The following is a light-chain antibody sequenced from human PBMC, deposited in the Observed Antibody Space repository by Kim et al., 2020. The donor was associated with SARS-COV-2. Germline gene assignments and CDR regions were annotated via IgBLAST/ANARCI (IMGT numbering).Light chain of an antibody. CDR2: EGS. CDR3: CTYADSSV. CDR1: SSDVGSYNL. V-gene: IGLV2-23*01. Sequence: PGQSITISCSGTSSDVGSYNLVSWYQQQPGKAPKLMIYEGSKRPSGVSNRFSGDKSGNTASLTISALQAEDDADYYYCTYADSSVFGRGTKLTVL. J-gene: IGLJ3*02.